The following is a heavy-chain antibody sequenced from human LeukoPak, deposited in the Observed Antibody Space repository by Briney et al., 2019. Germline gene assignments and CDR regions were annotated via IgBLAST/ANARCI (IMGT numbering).Heavy chain of an antibody. CDR2: ISSSSSYI. D-gene: IGHD2-2*01. V-gene: IGHV3-21*01. CDR1: GFTFSSYS. CDR3: ARDSHIVVVPAAVQGWFDP. J-gene: IGHJ5*02. Sequence: SGGSLRLSCAASGFTFSSYSMNWVRQAPGKGLEWVSSISSSSSYIYYADSVKGRFTISRDNSKNSLYLQMNSLRAEDTAVYYCARDSHIVVVPAAVQGWFDPWGQGTLVTVSS.